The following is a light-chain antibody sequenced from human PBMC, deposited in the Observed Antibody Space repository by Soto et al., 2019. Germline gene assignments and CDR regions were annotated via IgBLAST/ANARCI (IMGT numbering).Light chain of an antibody. V-gene: IGKV1-5*03. Sequence: DIQMTQSPSTLSASVGDRVTITCRASQTIRSWLAWYQQKPGKAPKLLIYKASNLESGVPSRFSGSESGTEFTLSISSLQPDAFATYYFQQYDTYSDTFGGGTKVEI. CDR1: QTIRSW. J-gene: IGKJ4*01. CDR2: KAS. CDR3: QQYDTYSDT.